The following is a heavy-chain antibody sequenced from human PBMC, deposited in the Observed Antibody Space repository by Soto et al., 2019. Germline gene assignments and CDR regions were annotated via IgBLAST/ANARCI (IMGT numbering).Heavy chain of an antibody. CDR3: ARGEVGGPRPFDY. D-gene: IGHD3-10*01. J-gene: IGHJ4*02. Sequence: SLKVSCKGSGNTFTYVYLHWVRQAPGQALEWMGWITPFNGNTKYAQKFQDRVTFTGDTSLNTVYMELSSLRSEDTAVYYCARGEVGGPRPFDYWGQGTLVTVSS. CDR2: ITPFNGNT. CDR1: GNTFTYVY. V-gene: IGHV1-45*02.